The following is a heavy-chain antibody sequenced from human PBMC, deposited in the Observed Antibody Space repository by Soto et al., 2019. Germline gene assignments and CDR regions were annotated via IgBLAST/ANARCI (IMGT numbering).Heavy chain of an antibody. CDR3: AREVSWIGGFDY. Sequence: QVQLEQSGPGLVKPSQTLSLTCKISGVSISSVNHYWSWIRQSPGEGLEWIGYIFDSGTTHYNPSLKGRVTISGDTSQSQFSLTIHSVTVADTAVYYCAREVSWIGGFDYWGQGTLVTVSS. CDR2: IFDSGTT. V-gene: IGHV4-31*02. J-gene: IGHJ4*02. CDR1: GVSISSVNHY. D-gene: IGHD2-15*01.